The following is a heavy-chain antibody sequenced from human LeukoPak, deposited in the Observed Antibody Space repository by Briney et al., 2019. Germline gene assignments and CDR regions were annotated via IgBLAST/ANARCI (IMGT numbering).Heavy chain of an antibody. CDR3: AKAPVTSCRGAYCYPFDS. V-gene: IGHV3-23*01. CDR1: GFTLSTYA. J-gene: IGHJ4*02. D-gene: IGHD2-21*01. CDR2: TSSSDAGT. Sequence: GGSLRLSCAASGFTLSTYAMSWVRQTPGKGLEWVAATSSSDAGTYHADSVRGRFTISRDNSKNTLYLQMNSLRAEDAAAYFCAKAPVTSCRGAYCYPFDSWGQGTLVTVSS.